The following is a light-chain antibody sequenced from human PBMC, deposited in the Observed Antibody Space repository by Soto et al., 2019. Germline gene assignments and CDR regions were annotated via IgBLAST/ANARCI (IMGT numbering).Light chain of an antibody. J-gene: IGLJ1*01. CDR2: EVS. CDR3: SSYTTSTTVV. CDR1: SSDVGGYNF. Sequence: QSALAQPASVFGSPGQAITFSCTGTSSDVGGYNFVSWYQQHPGKAPKLMIYEVSSRPSGVSNRFSGSKSGNTASLTISGLQPEDEADYYCSSYTTSTTVVFGTRTKVTVL. V-gene: IGLV2-14*03.